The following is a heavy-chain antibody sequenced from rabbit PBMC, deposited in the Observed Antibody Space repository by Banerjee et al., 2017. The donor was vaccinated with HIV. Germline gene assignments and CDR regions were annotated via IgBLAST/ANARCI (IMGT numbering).Heavy chain of an antibody. CDR2: IYPDYGRI. Sequence: QSLEESGGGLVQPEGSLTLTCKASGFDFSDNKMCWVRQAPGKGLEWIAYIYPDYGRIDYASWAKGRFTISKTSSTTVTLQMTSLTAADTATYFCARDLAGVIGWNFGLWGPGTLVTVS. V-gene: IGHV1S40*01. J-gene: IGHJ4*01. CDR1: GFDFSDNK. D-gene: IGHD4-1*01. CDR3: ARDLAGVIGWNFGL.